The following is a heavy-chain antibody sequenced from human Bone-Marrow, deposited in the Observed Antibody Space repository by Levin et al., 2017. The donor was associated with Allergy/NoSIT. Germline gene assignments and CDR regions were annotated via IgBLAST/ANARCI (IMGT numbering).Heavy chain of an antibody. V-gene: IGHV4-39*01. Sequence: PSETLSLTCTVSGGSISSSTYCWGWIRQPPGKGLECIGVIYYIGRTYYTPSLKSRVTISLAPSKTSFSLKLSSVTAADTALCYCARLPIDVGATTWIDYWGQGALVTVSS. CDR3: ARLPIDVGATTWIDY. J-gene: IGHJ4*02. CDR1: GGSISSSTYC. CDR2: IYYIGRT. D-gene: IGHD1-26*01.